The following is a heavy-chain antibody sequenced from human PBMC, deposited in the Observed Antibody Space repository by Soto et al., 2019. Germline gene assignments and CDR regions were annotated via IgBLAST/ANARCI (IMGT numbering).Heavy chain of an antibody. CDR3: ARDTRLRYFDWLLTTGMDV. J-gene: IGHJ6*01. D-gene: IGHD3-9*01. V-gene: IGHV3-21*01. CDR1: GFTFSSYS. CDR2: ISSSSSYI. Sequence: VGSLRLSCAASGFTFSSYSMNWVRQAPGNGLEWVSSISSSSSYIYYADSVKGRFTISRDNAKNSLYLQMNSLRAEDTAVYYCARDTRLRYFDWLLTTGMDVWGQGTTVTVSS.